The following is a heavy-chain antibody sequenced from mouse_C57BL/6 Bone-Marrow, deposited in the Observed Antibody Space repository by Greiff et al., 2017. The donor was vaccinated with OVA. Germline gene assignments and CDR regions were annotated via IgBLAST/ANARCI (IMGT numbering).Heavy chain of an antibody. CDR2: SRNKANDYTT. J-gene: IGHJ1*03. CDR3: ARDTAQATHWYFDV. CDR1: GFTFSDFY. Sequence: EVQVVESGGGLVQSGRSLRLSCATSGFTFSDFYMEWVRQAPGKGLEWIAASRNKANDYTTEYSASVKGRFIVSRDTSQSILYLQMNALRAEDTAIYYCARDTAQATHWYFDVWGTGTTVTVSS. V-gene: IGHV7-1*01. D-gene: IGHD3-2*02.